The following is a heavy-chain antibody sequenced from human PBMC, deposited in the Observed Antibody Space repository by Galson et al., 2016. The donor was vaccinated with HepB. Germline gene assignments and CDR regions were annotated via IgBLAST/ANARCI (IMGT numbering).Heavy chain of an antibody. V-gene: IGHV3-23*01. CDR1: GFTFSSYA. D-gene: IGHD3-10*01. CDR3: AKDYASGSWDWFDP. Sequence: SLRLSCAGSGFTFSSYAMSWVRRAPGKGLEWVSAISGSGGSTYYADSVRGRFTISRDNSKNTLYLQMNSLRAEYTAVYYCAKDYASGSWDWFDPWGQGTLVTVSS. CDR2: ISGSGGST. J-gene: IGHJ5*02.